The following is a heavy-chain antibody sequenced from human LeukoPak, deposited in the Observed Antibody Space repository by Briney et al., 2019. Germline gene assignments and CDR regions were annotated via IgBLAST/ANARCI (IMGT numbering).Heavy chain of an antibody. V-gene: IGHV5-51*01. Sequence: GESLKISCKGSGYSFTSYWIGWLRQMPGKGLEWMGIIYPGDSDTKYSPSFQGQITISADKSINTAYLQWSSLEASDTAMYYCARRKAVARISYFDSWGQGTLVTVSS. J-gene: IGHJ4*02. CDR2: IYPGDSDT. CDR1: GYSFTSYW. CDR3: ARRKAVARISYFDS. D-gene: IGHD6-19*01.